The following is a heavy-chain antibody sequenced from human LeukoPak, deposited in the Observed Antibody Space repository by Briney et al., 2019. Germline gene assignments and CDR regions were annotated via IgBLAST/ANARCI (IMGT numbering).Heavy chain of an antibody. CDR3: ARGPSRRGLRSSADY. V-gene: IGHV3-23*01. CDR1: GLTFFNYA. J-gene: IGHJ4*02. CDR2: ISGSGDNT. D-gene: IGHD6-13*01. Sequence: GGSLRLSCSASGLTFFNYAMSWVGQAPGKGLEWVSPISGSGDNTYYADSVKGRFTISRDNSKNVMFLQMHSLRAEDTALYVCARGPSRRGLRSSADYWGPGTLVTVSS.